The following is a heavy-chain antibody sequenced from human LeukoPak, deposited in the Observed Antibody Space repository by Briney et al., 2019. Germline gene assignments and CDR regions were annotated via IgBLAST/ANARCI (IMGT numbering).Heavy chain of an antibody. J-gene: IGHJ4*02. CDR3: ARGYCSSTTCYGGYSYGNLDY. CDR1: GYTFTSHG. CDR2: TSVHNGNT. V-gene: IGHV1-18*01. D-gene: IGHD2-2*01. Sequence: ASVKVSCKASGYTFTSHGLNWVRQAPGQGLEWMGWTSVHNGNTKYAQKFQGRLTLTIDTSTSTAYMELRSLRSDDTAVYYCARGYCSSTTCYGGYSYGNLDYWGQGTLVTVSS.